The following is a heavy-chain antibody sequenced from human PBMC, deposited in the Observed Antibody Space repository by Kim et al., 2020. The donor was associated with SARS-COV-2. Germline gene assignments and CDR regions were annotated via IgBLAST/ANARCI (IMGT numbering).Heavy chain of an antibody. CDR2: IYYSGST. D-gene: IGHD2-15*01. V-gene: IGHV4-39*07. J-gene: IGHJ4*02. CDR3: ARVRRDIVVVVAATTYYFDY. CDR1: GGSISSSSYY. Sequence: SETLSLTCTVSGGSISSSSYYWGWIRQPPGKGLEWIGSIYYSGSTYYNPSLKSRVTISVDTSKNQFSLKLSSVTAADTAVYYCARVRRDIVVVVAATTYYFDYWGQGTLVTVSS.